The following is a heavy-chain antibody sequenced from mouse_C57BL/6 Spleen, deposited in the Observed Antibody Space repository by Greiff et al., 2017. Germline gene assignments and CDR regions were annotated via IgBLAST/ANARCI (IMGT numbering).Heavy chain of an antibody. CDR3: AQRDFDD. Sequence: EVKLKESGGGLVKPGGSLKLSCAASGFTFSDYGMHWVRQAPEKGLEWVAYISSGSSTIYYADPVKGRFTISRDNAKNTLYRQMSSLRCEDTARYYCAQRDFDDRGKGTTRTVSS. J-gene: IGHJ2*01. CDR2: ISSGSSTI. V-gene: IGHV5-17*01. CDR1: GFTFSDYG.